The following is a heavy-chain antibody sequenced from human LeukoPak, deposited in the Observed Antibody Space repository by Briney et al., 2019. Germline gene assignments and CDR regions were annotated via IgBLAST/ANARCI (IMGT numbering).Heavy chain of an antibody. Sequence: PSETLSLTCTVSGAPVSNYYWSWIRQPPGKGLESIGYFHYSGSTNYNPSLKSRLTMSVDTSRNQFSLKLSSVTAADTAVYYCARVGSYSFDYWGQGTLVTVSA. CDR3: ARVGSYSFDY. CDR2: FHYSGST. V-gene: IGHV4-59*02. J-gene: IGHJ4*02. D-gene: IGHD6-13*01. CDR1: GAPVSNYY.